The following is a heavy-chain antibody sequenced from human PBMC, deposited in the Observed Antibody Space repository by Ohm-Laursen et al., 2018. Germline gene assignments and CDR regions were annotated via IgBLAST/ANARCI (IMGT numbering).Heavy chain of an antibody. Sequence: SDTLSLTCAGSGGTVGSGSYYWSWIRQPPGKGPEWIGDIYYTGNTNYNPSHKSRVTITVDTSKNQFYLKLSSVTAADTAVYYCARRQGSSGCFDYWGQGTLVTVSS. CDR2: IYYTGNT. CDR3: ARRQGSSGCFDY. D-gene: IGHD6-19*01. CDR1: GGTVGSGSYY. J-gene: IGHJ4*02. V-gene: IGHV4-61*01.